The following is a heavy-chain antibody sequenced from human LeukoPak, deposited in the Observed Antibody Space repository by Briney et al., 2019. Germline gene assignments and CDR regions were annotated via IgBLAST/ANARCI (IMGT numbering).Heavy chain of an antibody. V-gene: IGHV3-53*01. D-gene: IGHD3-22*01. Sequence: GWSLRLSCAASGFTVSSNYMSWVRQAPGKGLEWVSVIYSGGSTYYADSVKGRFTISRDNSKNTLYLQMNSLRAEDTAVYYCARDLYYYDSSGYYHSAFDIWGQGTMVTVSS. CDR1: GFTVSSNY. CDR3: ARDLYYYDSSGYYHSAFDI. J-gene: IGHJ3*02. CDR2: IYSGGST.